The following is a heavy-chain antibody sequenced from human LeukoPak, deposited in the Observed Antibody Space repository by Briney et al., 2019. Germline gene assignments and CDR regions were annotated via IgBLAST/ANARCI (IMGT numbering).Heavy chain of an antibody. CDR2: VDPEDGKT. D-gene: IGHD2-2*01. V-gene: IGHV1-69-2*01. Sequence: ASVKVSCKASGYTFTDYYVHWLQQAPGKGLEWMGRVDPEDGKTIYAEKFQGRVTITADTSTDTAYMELTSLRSEDTAVYYCAIDPMAAAIRGENFDYWGQGTLVTVSS. CDR1: GYTFTDYY. CDR3: AIDPMAAAIRGENFDY. J-gene: IGHJ4*02.